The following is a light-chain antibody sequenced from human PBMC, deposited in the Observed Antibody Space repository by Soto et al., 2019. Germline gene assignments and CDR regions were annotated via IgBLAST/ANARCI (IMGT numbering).Light chain of an antibody. CDR1: SSNIGAGYD. CDR2: GNS. Sequence: QSVLTQPPSVSGAPGQRVTISCTGSSSNIGAGYDVHWYQQLPGTAPKLLIYGNSNRPSGVPDRFSGSKSGTSASLAITGLQAESEADYYCQSYDRSLSGVVFGGGTQLTVL. J-gene: IGLJ2*01. CDR3: QSYDRSLSGVV. V-gene: IGLV1-40*01.